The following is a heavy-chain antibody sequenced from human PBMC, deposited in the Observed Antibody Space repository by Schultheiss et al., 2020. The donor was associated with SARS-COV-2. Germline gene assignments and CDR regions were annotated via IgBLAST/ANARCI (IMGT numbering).Heavy chain of an antibody. CDR3: ARGIAAAGKPYYFDY. J-gene: IGHJ4*02. CDR2: IYYSGST. D-gene: IGHD6-13*01. Sequence: SETLSLTCTVSGGSISSYYWNWIRQPPGKGLEWIGYIYYSGSTYYNPSLKSLVTISVDTSKNQFSLKLSSVTAADTAVYYCARGIAAAGKPYYFDYWGQGTLVTVSS. V-gene: IGHV4-59*08. CDR1: GGSISSYY.